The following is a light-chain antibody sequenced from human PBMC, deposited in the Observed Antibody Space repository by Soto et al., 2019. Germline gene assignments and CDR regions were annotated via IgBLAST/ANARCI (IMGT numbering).Light chain of an antibody. V-gene: IGLV2-11*01. CDR2: DVN. Sequence: QSALTQPRSVSGSPGQSVTISCTGTSSDVGGYNYVSWYQQHPGKAPKLMIYDVNKRPSGVPDRFSGSESGNTASLTVSGLQAEDEADYYCCSYAGSYTLVFGGGTKLTVL. J-gene: IGLJ2*01. CDR3: CSYAGSYTLV. CDR1: SSDVGGYNY.